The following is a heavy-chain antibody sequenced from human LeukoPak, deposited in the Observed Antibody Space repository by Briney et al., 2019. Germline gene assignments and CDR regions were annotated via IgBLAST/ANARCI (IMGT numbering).Heavy chain of an antibody. V-gene: IGHV1-2*02. CDR3: ARSEGGYDSAFDI. CDR2: INPNSGGT. J-gene: IGHJ3*02. D-gene: IGHD5-12*01. Sequence: ASVKVSCKASGYTFTGYYMHWVRQAPGQGLEWMGWINPNSGGTNYAQKFQGRVTMTRDTSISTAYMELSRLRSDDTAVYYCARSEGGYDSAFDIWGQGTMVTVSS. CDR1: GYTFTGYY.